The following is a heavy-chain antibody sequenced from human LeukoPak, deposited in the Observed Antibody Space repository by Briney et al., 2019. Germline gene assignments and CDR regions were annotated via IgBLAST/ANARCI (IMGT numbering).Heavy chain of an antibody. CDR1: GFTFSDYY. D-gene: IGHD6-13*01. J-gene: IGHJ4*02. Sequence: GGSLRLSCAASGFTFSDYYMSWIRQAPGEGLEWVSYISSSGSTIYYADSVKGRFTISRDNAENSLYLQMNSLRAEDTAVYYCARDRYPIAAAGIHYFDYWGQGTLVTVSS. CDR2: ISSSGSTI. V-gene: IGHV3-11*01. CDR3: ARDRYPIAAAGIHYFDY.